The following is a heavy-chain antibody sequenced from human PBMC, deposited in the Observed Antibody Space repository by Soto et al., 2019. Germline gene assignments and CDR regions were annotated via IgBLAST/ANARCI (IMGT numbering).Heavy chain of an antibody. CDR3: ARVLGSLGSGLDV. CDR2: ISSGSSYI. Sequence: VQLVESGGGLVKPGGSLRLSCAASGFIFSNYNMNWVRQAPGKGLEWVSSISSGSSYIYYADSVKGRFTISRDNAKNSIYLQMTSLRAEDTAIYYCARVLGSLGSGLDVWGQGTTVTVSS. J-gene: IGHJ6*02. CDR1: GFIFSNYN. V-gene: IGHV3-21*01. D-gene: IGHD3-16*01.